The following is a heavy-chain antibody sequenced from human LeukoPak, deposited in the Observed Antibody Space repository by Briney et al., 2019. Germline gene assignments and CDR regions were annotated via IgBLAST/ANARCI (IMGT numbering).Heavy chain of an antibody. CDR3: ARADGGSIDY. D-gene: IGHD5-24*01. CDR2: INHSGST. V-gene: IGHV4-34*01. CDR1: GGSFSGYY. J-gene: IGHJ4*02. Sequence: SETLSLTCAVYGGSFSGYYWSWIRQPPGKGLEWIGEINHSGSTNYNPSLKSRVTISVDTSKNQFSLKLSSVTAADTAVYYCARADGGSIDYWGQGTLVTVSS.